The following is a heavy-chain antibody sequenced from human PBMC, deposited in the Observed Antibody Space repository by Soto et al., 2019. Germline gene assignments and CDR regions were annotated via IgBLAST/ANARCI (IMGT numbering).Heavy chain of an antibody. CDR1: GYTFTDYW. CDR3: ARHSSNFRCYYYAMDV. J-gene: IGHJ6*02. V-gene: IGHV5-51*01. CDR2: IYPGDSDT. D-gene: IGHD6-19*01. Sequence: PGESLKISCKGSGYTFTDYWIGWVRQLPGKGLEWMGIIYPGDSDTRYSPSFQGHVTITLDKSTNTAYLQWNTLRASDTAMYYCARHSSNFRCYYYAMDVWGQGTTVTGSS.